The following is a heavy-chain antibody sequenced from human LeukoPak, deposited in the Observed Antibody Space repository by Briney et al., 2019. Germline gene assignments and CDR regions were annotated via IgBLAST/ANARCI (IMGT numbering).Heavy chain of an antibody. V-gene: IGHV3-33*01. J-gene: IGHJ4*02. CDR1: GFXFTTYD. CDR3: ARASGIAAAGTGFDY. Sequence: GGSLRLSCGASGFXFTTYDMHWVRQAPGKGLEWLAVIWFDGSNKYYADSVKGRFTISRDNSKNTLYLQMNSLRAEDTAVYYCARASGIAAAGTGFDYWGQGTLVTVSS. CDR2: IWFDGSNK. D-gene: IGHD6-13*01.